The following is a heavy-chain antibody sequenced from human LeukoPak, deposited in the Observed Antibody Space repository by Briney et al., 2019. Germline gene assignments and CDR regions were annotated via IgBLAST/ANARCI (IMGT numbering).Heavy chain of an antibody. CDR1: GGTFSSYA. V-gene: IGHV1-2*02. D-gene: IGHD6-19*01. CDR3: ARGGFSSGWTIFYLDY. J-gene: IGHJ4*02. Sequence: ASVKVSCKASGGTFSSYAISWVRQAPGQGLEWMGKINPNSGGTNFAQKFQGRVTMTRDTSISTAYMELSRLTSDDTAVYYCARGGFSSGWTIFYLDYWGQGTLVTVSS. CDR2: INPNSGGT.